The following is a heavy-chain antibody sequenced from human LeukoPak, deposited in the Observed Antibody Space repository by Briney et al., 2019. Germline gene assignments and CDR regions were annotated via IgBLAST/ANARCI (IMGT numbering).Heavy chain of an antibody. D-gene: IGHD6-13*01. CDR1: GGSISSSTYY. J-gene: IGHJ1*01. V-gene: IGHV4-39*01. CDR2: IYYRGST. CDR3: ARGSAAAVTFPEYFQH. Sequence: PSETLSLTCTVSGGSISSSTYYWGWIRQPPGKGLEWIGTIYYRGSTYYNPSLKSRVTISVDTSKNQFSLTLTSVTAADTAVYYCARGSAAAVTFPEYFQHWGQGTLVTVSS.